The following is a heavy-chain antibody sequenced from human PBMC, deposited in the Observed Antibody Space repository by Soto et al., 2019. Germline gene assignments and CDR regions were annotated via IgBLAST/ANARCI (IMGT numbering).Heavy chain of an antibody. D-gene: IGHD3-16*01. V-gene: IGHV1-2*02. Sequence: ASVKVSCKASGYTFTSYFIHWVRQAPGQGLEWMGWINPNNGRTTYAQKFQGRVTMTRDTSINTVYMELTRLRSDDTAVSYCAGDGGSNAYDRDFDYWGQGARVTVSS. J-gene: IGHJ4*02. CDR3: AGDGGSNAYDRDFDY. CDR1: GYTFTSYF. CDR2: INPNNGRT.